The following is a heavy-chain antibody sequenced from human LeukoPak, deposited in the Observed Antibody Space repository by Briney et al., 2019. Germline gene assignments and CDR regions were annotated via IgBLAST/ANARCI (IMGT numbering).Heavy chain of an antibody. V-gene: IGHV4-34*01. J-gene: IGHJ2*01. CDR1: GGSFSGYY. Sequence: PSETLSLTCAVYGGSFSGYYWSWIRQPPGKGLEWIGEINHSGSTNYNPSLKSRVTISVDTSKNQFSLKLSSVTAADTAVYYCARGRGLPWTRGPVLYFDLWGRGTLVTVSS. CDR3: ARGRGLPWTRGPVLYFDL. D-gene: IGHD4-23*01. CDR2: INHSGST.